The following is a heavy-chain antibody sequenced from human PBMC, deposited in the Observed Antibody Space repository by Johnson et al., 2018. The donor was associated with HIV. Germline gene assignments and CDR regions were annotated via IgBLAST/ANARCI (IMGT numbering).Heavy chain of an antibody. D-gene: IGHD5-12*01. CDR2: INKDGRVK. Sequence: VQLVESGGGLVQPGGSLTLSCAASGFTFSNYWMSWVRQVPGKGLEWVANINKDGRVKHYVDPVKGRFTISRDNAENSLYLQMNSLRAEDTAMYYCARDHSGYDSVTAAFDIWGQGTMVTVSS. CDR3: ARDHSGYDSVTAAFDI. CDR1: GFTFSNYW. J-gene: IGHJ3*02. V-gene: IGHV3-7*01.